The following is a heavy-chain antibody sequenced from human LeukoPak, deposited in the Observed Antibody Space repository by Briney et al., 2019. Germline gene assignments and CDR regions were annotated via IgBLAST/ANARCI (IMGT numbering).Heavy chain of an antibody. CDR2: ISSSSSYI. Sequence: RGSLRLSCAASGFTFSSYSMNWVRQAPGKGLEWVSSISSSSSYIYYADSVKGRFTISRDNAKNSLYLQMNSLRAEDTAVYYCAREAVGDYFDYWGQGTLATVSS. CDR3: AREAVGDYFDY. D-gene: IGHD3-16*01. CDR1: GFTFSSYS. V-gene: IGHV3-21*01. J-gene: IGHJ4*02.